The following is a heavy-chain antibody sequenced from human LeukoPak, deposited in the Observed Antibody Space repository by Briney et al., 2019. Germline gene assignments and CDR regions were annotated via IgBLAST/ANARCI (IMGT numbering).Heavy chain of an antibody. CDR1: GYTFPNYY. D-gene: IGHD5-24*01. CDR3: ARGLGDGYTGVRGEFDC. Sequence: ASVKVSCKASGYTFPNYYMHWVRQAPGKGLEGMGIITASGGSTPYAQKFQGRVTLTRDTSPRTDYIEMSSLRSEDTAVYYSARGLGDGYTGVRGEFDCWGQGTLVTVSS. J-gene: IGHJ4*02. V-gene: IGHV1-46*01. CDR2: ITASGGST.